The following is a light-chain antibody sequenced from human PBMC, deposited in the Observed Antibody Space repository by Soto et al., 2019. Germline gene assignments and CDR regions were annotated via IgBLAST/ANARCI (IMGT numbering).Light chain of an antibody. J-gene: IGKJ4*01. Sequence: DLQMTQSPSSLSASVGARVTITCRASHGISNLLAWYQQRPGKLPKLLIYAASTWQPGVPSRFSGSGSGTDFTLTISSVEPEDVATYYCQKFSSDPFTFGGGTKVDIK. CDR3: QKFSSDPFT. V-gene: IGKV1-27*01. CDR2: AAS. CDR1: HGISNL.